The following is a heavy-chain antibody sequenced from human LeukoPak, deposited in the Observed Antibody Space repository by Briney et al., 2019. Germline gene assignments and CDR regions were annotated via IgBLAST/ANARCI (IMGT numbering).Heavy chain of an antibody. Sequence: GGSLRLSCAASGFTFSNAWMSWGCQAPGEGLGWVGRIKSKTDGGTTDYAAPVKGRFTISRDDSTNTLYLQLNSLKTEDTAVYYCTAEYYSSSVDYWGQGTLVTVSS. D-gene: IGHD6-6*01. CDR3: TAEYYSSSVDY. CDR1: GFTFSNAW. CDR2: IKSKTDGGTT. V-gene: IGHV3-15*01. J-gene: IGHJ4*02.